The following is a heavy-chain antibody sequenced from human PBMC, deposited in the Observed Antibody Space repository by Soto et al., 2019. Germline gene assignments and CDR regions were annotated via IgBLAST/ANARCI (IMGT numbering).Heavy chain of an antibody. CDR2: IIPILGIA. CDR1: GGTFSSYT. D-gene: IGHD4-17*01. Sequence: QVQLVQSGAEVKKPGSSVKVSCKASGGTFSSYTISWVRQAPGQGLEWMGRIIPILGIANYAQKFQGRVTITADNSRSTAYMELSSLRSEATAVYYCARGSTVTTGGGGYWGQGTLVTVSS. J-gene: IGHJ4*02. CDR3: ARGSTVTTGGGGY. V-gene: IGHV1-69*02.